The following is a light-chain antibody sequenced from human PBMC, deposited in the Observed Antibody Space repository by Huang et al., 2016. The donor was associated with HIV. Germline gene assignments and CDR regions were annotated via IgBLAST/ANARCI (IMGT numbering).Light chain of an antibody. V-gene: IGKV2-30*01. Sequence: DVVMTQSPLSLPVTLGQPASISCRSSQSLVYSDGNTYLNWFHQGPGQSPRRLIYKASNRDSGVPDRFSVSGSGTDFTLKISRVEAEDVGIYYCMQGTHWPPTFGQGTKVEIK. CDR1: QSLVYSDGNTY. CDR3: MQGTHWPPT. J-gene: IGKJ1*01. CDR2: KAS.